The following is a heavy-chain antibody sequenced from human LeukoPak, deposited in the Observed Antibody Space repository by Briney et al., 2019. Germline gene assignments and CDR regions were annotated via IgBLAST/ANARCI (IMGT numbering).Heavy chain of an antibody. D-gene: IGHD3-22*01. CDR2: IYYSGST. CDR1: GGSISTYY. Sequence: SETLSLTCTVSGGSISTYYWSWIRQPPGKGLEWIGYIYYSGSTNYNPSLKSRVTMSVDTSKNQFSLKLSSVTAADTAVYYCARGATMMELYYFDYWGQGTLVTVSS. CDR3: ARGATMMELYYFDY. J-gene: IGHJ4*02. V-gene: IGHV4-59*12.